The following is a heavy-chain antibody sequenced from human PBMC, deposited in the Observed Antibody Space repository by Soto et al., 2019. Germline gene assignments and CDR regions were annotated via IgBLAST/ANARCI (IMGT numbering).Heavy chain of an antibody. J-gene: IGHJ6*02. CDR1: GGSFNPNY. V-gene: IGHV4-59*08. CDR3: ARLNGYCVSTSCHGYYGMDV. Sequence: SETLSLTCTVSGGSFNPNYWSWIRQPPGKGLEWVGYIYYGGTTSYNPSLKSRVTISLETSKSQFSLRLTSVTAADTAVYYCARLNGYCVSTSCHGYYGMDVWGQGTTVTVSS. CDR2: IYYGGTT. D-gene: IGHD2-2*03.